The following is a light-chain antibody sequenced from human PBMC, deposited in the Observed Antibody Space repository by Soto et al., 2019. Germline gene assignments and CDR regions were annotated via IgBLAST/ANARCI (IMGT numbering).Light chain of an antibody. Sequence: EVVLTQSPGTLSLSPGERATLYCRASQSVINNYLAWYQQKPGQAPRLLIFGSSERATGIPDRFSGSRSGTDFTLTISRREPEEFAMYYWQQYGSSPPYTFGLGTKLEIK. CDR3: QQYGSSPPYT. J-gene: IGKJ2*01. V-gene: IGKV3-20*01. CDR1: QSVINNY. CDR2: GSS.